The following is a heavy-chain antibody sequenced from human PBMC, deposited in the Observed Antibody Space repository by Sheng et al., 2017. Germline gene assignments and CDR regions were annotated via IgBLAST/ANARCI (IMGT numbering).Heavy chain of an antibody. J-gene: IGHJ4*02. CDR1: GFTFSSYE. D-gene: IGHD3-10*01. CDR2: ISSSGSTI. Sequence: EVQLVESGGGLVQPGGSLRLSCAASGFTFSSYEMNWVRQAPGKGLEWVSYISSSGSTIYYADSVKGRFTISRDNAKNSLYLQMNSLRAEDTAVYYCAREDSTWFGELLSQYYFDYWGQGTLVTVSS. CDR3: AREDSTWFGELLSQYYFDY. V-gene: IGHV3-48*03.